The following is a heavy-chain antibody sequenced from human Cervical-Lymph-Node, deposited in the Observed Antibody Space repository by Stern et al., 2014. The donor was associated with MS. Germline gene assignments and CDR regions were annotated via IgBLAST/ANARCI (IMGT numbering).Heavy chain of an antibody. V-gene: IGHV1-69*06. CDR3: ARGGGLVGYFDY. CDR2: ITPVFGTT. D-gene: IGHD1-26*01. Sequence: VQLEESGDEVKKPGSSVKVSCKASGDTFSSYAINWVRHVHGQGLEWNGGITPVFGTTNYAQKFQGRVTITADKSTNTAYMELMTLRSEDTAVYYCARGGGLVGYFDYWGQGTLVSVSS. J-gene: IGHJ4*02. CDR1: GDTFSSYA.